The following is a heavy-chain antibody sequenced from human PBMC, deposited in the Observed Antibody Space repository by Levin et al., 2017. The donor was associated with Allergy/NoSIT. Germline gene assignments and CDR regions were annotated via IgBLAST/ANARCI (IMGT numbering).Heavy chain of an antibody. CDR1: GFTFSSYG. D-gene: IGHD5-12*01. V-gene: IGHV3-30*18. Sequence: SCAASGFTFSSYGMHWVRQAPGKGLEWVAVISYDGSNKYYADSVKGRFTISRDNSKNTLYLQMNSLRAEDTAVYYCAKVQRGYSGLIDYWGQGTLVTVSS. J-gene: IGHJ4*02. CDR2: ISYDGSNK. CDR3: AKVQRGYSGLIDY.